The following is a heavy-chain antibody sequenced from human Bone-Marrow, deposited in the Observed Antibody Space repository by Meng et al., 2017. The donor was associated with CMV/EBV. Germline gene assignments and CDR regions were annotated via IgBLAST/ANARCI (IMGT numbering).Heavy chain of an antibody. J-gene: IGHJ3*01. CDR3: ARRNYDYYKAFDF. CDR2: FYYSGST. D-gene: IGHD2-21*02. CDR1: GGSISSSSYY. Sequence: SGGSISSSSYYWGWIRQPPGKGLEWIGSFYYSGSTYYNPSLKSRVTISVDTSKNQFSLKLSSVTGADTAVYYCARRNYDYYKAFDFWGQGTMVTVSS. V-gene: IGHV4-39*01.